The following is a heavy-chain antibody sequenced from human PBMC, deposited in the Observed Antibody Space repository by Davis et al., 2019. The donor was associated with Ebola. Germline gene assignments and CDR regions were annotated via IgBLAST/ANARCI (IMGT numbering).Heavy chain of an antibody. Sequence: SVKVSCKASGGTFSSYAISWVRQAPGQGLEWMGGIIPIFGTANYAQKFQGRVTITADESTSTAYMELSSLRSEDTAVYYCARGNLYCSGGNCSNYYYYYGMDVWGQGTTVTVSS. CDR2: IIPIFGTA. J-gene: IGHJ6*02. CDR1: GGTFSSYA. CDR3: ARGNLYCSGGNCSNYYYYYGMDV. V-gene: IGHV1-69*13. D-gene: IGHD2-15*01.